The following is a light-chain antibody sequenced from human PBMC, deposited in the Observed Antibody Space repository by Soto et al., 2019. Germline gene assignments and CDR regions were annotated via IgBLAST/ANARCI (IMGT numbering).Light chain of an antibody. CDR1: QSVNSK. CDR2: GAS. Sequence: EIVMTQSPATLSVSPGERATLSCRASQSVNSKLAWYQQKPGQAPRLLIFGASTRATGIPARFSGSGSGTEFTLTISSLQSEDFALYYCQQYNNWPPITFGQGTRLEIK. J-gene: IGKJ5*01. V-gene: IGKV3-15*01. CDR3: QQYNNWPPIT.